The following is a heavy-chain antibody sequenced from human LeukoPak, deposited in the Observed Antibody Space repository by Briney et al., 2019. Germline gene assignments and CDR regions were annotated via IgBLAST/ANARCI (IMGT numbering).Heavy chain of an antibody. V-gene: IGHV5-10-1*01. D-gene: IGHD5-12*01. CDR2: IDLSDSYT. Sequence: GESLKISCKGSGYSFTSYWINWVRQMVGKGLEWMGRIDLSDSYTNYSPSFQGHVTISADKSINTAYLQWSSLKASDTAMYYCARVPRGANSMVATSPPFDYWGQGTLVTVSS. CDR1: GYSFTSYW. J-gene: IGHJ4*02. CDR3: ARVPRGANSMVATSPPFDY.